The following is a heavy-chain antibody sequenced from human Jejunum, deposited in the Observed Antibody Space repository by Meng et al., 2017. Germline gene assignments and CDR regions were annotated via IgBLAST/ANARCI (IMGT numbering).Heavy chain of an antibody. CDR2: IYYSGST. V-gene: IGHV4-30-4*01. CDR3: ARSPYSGSALPFFDY. J-gene: IGHJ4*02. Sequence: WGAGLWKPSETPSLTCTVSGDSFNSPDYYWSWIRQPPEKGLEWIGYIYYSGSTYYNPSLKSRVSISGDTSNKQFSLKLTSVTAADTAVYYCARSPYSGSALPFFDYWGQGSLVTVSS. CDR1: GDSFNSPDYY. D-gene: IGHD1-26*01.